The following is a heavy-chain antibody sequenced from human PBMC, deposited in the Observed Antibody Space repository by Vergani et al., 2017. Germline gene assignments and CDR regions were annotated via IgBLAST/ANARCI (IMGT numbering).Heavy chain of an antibody. V-gene: IGHV3-30*02. J-gene: IGHJ4*02. D-gene: IGHD3-16*01. CDR1: GFTLSNYD. Sequence: QVKLVESGGGVVQRGGSLRFSCATSGFTLSNYDMQWIRQGPGKGLEFVAFIQFDGSNQYYADSVKGRFTLSRDFSKNTLYLQMNRLRTDDTATYYCAKHFRGWGIDYWGQGTQVIVSS. CDR2: IQFDGSNQ. CDR3: AKHFRGWGIDY.